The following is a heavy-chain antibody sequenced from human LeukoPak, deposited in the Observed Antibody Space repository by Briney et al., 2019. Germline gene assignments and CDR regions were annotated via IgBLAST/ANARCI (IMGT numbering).Heavy chain of an antibody. V-gene: IGHV1-18*01. Sequence: APVKVSCKASGYTFTSYGISWVRQAPGQGLEWMGWISAYNGNTNYAQKLQGRVTMTTDTSTSTAYMELRSLRSDDTAVYYCARGDCSGGSCSSFDYWGQGTLVTVSS. CDR1: GYTFTSYG. J-gene: IGHJ4*02. D-gene: IGHD2-15*01. CDR2: ISAYNGNT. CDR3: ARGDCSGGSCSSFDY.